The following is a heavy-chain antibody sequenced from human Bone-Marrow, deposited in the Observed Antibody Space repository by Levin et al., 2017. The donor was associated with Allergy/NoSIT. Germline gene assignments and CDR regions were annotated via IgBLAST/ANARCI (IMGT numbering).Heavy chain of an antibody. CDR1: GFTFSSYA. J-gene: IGHJ4*02. V-gene: IGHV3-23*01. CDR3: AKLYCSGDTCSHFDY. D-gene: IGHD2-15*01. CDR2: IIGSGVNT. Sequence: PGGSLRLSCAASGFTFSSYAMSWVRQAPGKGLEWVSGIIGSGVNTYYADSVKGRFTISRDNSKNTLFLQMNSLRAEDTAVYYCAKLYCSGDTCSHFDYWGQGTLVTVSS.